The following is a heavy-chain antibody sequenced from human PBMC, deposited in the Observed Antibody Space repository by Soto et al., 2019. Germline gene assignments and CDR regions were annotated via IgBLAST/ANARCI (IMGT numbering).Heavy chain of an antibody. D-gene: IGHD1-1*01. V-gene: IGHV3-30*18. Sequence: GGSLRLSCAASGFTFSSYGMHWVRQAPGKGLEWVAVISYDGNNKYYADSVKGRFTIPRDNSKNTLYLQMNSLRAEDTAVYYCAKSVYNWNDGFFDYWGQGTLVTVSS. CDR1: GFTFSSYG. CDR2: ISYDGNNK. CDR3: AKSVYNWNDGFFDY. J-gene: IGHJ4*02.